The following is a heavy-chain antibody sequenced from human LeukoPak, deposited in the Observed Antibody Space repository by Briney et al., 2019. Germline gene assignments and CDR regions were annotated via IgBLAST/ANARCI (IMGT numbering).Heavy chain of an antibody. V-gene: IGHV1-8*03. Sequence: GASVKVSCKASGYTFTSYDINWVRQATGQGLEWMGWMNPNSGNTGYAQKFQGRVTITRNTSISTAYMELSSLRSEDTAVYYCARVGESYYGGRVFDYWGQGTLVTVSS. D-gene: IGHD1-26*01. CDR3: ARVGESYYGGRVFDY. J-gene: IGHJ4*02. CDR1: GYTFTSYD. CDR2: MNPNSGNT.